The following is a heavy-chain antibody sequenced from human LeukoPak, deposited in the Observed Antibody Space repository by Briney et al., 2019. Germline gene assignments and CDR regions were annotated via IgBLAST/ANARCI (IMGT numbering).Heavy chain of an antibody. CDR1: GCPFTNYW. CDR2: IFPGDSNT. CDR3: ARESSPPAYGMDV. Sequence: GEPLQISCKGSGCPFTNYWIGWARKLHGKGLEWVAIIFPGDSNTRYSPSFQGQVTISADKSISTAYLEWSSLKASDSAMYYCARESSPPAYGMDVWGKGTTVTVS. D-gene: IGHD6-13*01. V-gene: IGHV5-51*01. J-gene: IGHJ6*04.